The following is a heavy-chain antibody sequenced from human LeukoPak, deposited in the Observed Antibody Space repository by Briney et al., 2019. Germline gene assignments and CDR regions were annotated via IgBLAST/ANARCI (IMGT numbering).Heavy chain of an antibody. Sequence: LPGGSLRLSCAASGFTFSSYSMNWVRQAPGKGLEWVSSIFPSGDEIHYADSVKGRFTISRDNSKNTLSLQMDSLRAEDTAIYYCATYRQIQVSFEFRGQGTLVTVSS. D-gene: IGHD5-18*01. J-gene: IGHJ4*02. V-gene: IGHV3-23*01. CDR3: ATYRQIQVSFEF. CDR2: IFPSGDEI. CDR1: GFTFSSYS.